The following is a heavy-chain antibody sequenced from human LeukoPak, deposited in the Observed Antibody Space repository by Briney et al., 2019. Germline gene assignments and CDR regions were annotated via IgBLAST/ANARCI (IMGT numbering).Heavy chain of an antibody. CDR2: IYNSGST. CDR3: ASGRDQLTYCQY. J-gene: IGHJ1*01. CDR1: GASISGYF. Sequence: KPSAALSLPCSVSGASISGYFWTWIRPPPGEGLEWIGFIYNSGSTNYNPSLKSRVTMSVDTSKNQFSLKVTSVTPADTAVYYCASGRDQLTYCQYWGQGTLAIVSS. V-gene: IGHV4-59*01. D-gene: IGHD4/OR15-4a*01.